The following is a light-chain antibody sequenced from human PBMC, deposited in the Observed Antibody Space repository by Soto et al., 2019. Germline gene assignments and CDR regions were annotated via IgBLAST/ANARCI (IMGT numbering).Light chain of an antibody. Sequence: DIPMTQSPSTLSASVGDRVTITCRASQSINAHLAWYQQKPGKAPKLLIYYASSLESGVPSRFSGGGSGTEFTLTISSLQPDDSATYYCQQYERLAMFGQGTKVEIK. V-gene: IGKV1-5*01. J-gene: IGKJ1*01. CDR2: YAS. CDR1: QSINAH. CDR3: QQYERLAM.